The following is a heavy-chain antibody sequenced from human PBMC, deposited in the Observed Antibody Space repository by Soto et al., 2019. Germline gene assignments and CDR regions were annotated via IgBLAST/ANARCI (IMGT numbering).Heavy chain of an antibody. Sequence: SETLSFTCVVSGDSISSTHWWTWVRQTPGKGLEWIGEIYHTGSTKYNPSLKNRVTISVDKSNNEFSLNLKSVTAADTAVYYCATLPPRIVVMTLPFPSWGKGTLVTVS. CDR2: IYHTGST. J-gene: IGHJ4*02. V-gene: IGHV4-4*02. D-gene: IGHD2-21*02. CDR3: ATLPPRIVVMTLPFPS. CDR1: GDSISSTHW.